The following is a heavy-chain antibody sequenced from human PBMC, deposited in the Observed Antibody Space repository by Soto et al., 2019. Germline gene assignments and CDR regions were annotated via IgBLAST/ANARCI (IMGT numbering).Heavy chain of an antibody. V-gene: IGHV4-34*01. CDR3: ARGGGSGWYLDR. D-gene: IGHD6-19*01. Sequence: SETLSLTCAVYGGSFSGYYWSWFRQHPGKGLEWIGYIYYSGSTYYNPSLKSRVTISVDTSKNQFSLKLSSLTAADTAVYYCARGGGSGWYLDRWGQGTLVTVSS. CDR2: IYYSGST. J-gene: IGHJ5*02. CDR1: GGSFSGYY.